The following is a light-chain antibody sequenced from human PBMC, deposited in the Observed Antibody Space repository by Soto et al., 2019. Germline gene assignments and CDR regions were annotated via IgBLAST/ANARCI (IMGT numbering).Light chain of an antibody. CDR1: QSISSY. J-gene: IGKJ2*01. V-gene: IGKV1-39*01. CDR3: QQTFSAPVT. CDR2: AAS. Sequence: DIQMTQSPSSLSASVGDRVTITCRASQSISSYLNWYQQKPGAAPKILIYAASTLQSGVPSRFSGRGSGPDFSLTISSLQPEDFATYYCQQTFSAPVTFGHGTRLESK.